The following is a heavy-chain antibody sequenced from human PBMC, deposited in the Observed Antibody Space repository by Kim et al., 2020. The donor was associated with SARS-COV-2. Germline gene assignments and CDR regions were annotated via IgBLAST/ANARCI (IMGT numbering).Heavy chain of an antibody. D-gene: IGHD1-26*01. CDR2: IYYSGST. V-gene: IGHV4-59*01. CDR1: GGSISSYY. Sequence: SETLSLTCTVSGGSISSYYWSWIRQPPGKGLEWIGYIYYSGSTNYNPSLKSRVTISVDTSKNQFSLKLSSVTAADTAVYYCARGSFGSYYFDYWGQGTLV. J-gene: IGHJ4*02. CDR3: ARGSFGSYYFDY.